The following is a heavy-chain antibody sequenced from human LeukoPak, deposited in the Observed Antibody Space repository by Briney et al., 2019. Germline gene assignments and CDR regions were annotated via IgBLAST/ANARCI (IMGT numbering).Heavy chain of an antibody. D-gene: IGHD2-2*01. Sequence: GGSLRLSCAASGFTFSSYWMHWVRQAPGKGLVWVSRINSDGSSTSYADSVKGRFTISRDNAKNTLYLQMNSLRAEDTAEYYCARERDCSSTSCYSWWFDPWGQGTLVTVSS. V-gene: IGHV3-74*01. CDR1: GFTFSSYW. CDR3: ARERDCSSTSCYSWWFDP. CDR2: INSDGSST. J-gene: IGHJ5*02.